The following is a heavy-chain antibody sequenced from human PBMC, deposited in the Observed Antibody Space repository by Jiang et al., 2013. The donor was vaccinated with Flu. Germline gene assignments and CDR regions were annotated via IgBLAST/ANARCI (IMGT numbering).Heavy chain of an antibody. CDR3: ARDYVGPLAVAGTIGGDDY. V-gene: IGHV1-69*06. Sequence: YAISWVRQAPGQGLEWMGGIIPIFGTANYAQKFQGRVTITXDKSTSTAYMELSSLRSEDTAVYYCARDYVGPLAVAGTIGGDDYWGQGTLVTVSS. CDR1: YA. CDR2: IIPIFGTA. D-gene: IGHD6-19*01. J-gene: IGHJ4*02.